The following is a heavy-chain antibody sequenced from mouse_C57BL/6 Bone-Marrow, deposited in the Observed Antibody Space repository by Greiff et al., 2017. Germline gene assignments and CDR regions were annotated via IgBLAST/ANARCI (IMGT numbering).Heavy chain of an antibody. CDR1: GFNIKDYY. D-gene: IGHD1-1*01. CDR3: TRSLIYYGTNY. V-gene: IGHV14-2*01. J-gene: IGHJ2*01. Sequence: EVKLQESGAELVKPGASVKLSCTASGFNIKDYYIHWVKQRTEQGLEWIGRIYPEDGETKYAPKFPDKATITADTSSNTAYLPLSSLTSEATAVYYCTRSLIYYGTNYWGQGTTLTVSS. CDR2: IYPEDGET.